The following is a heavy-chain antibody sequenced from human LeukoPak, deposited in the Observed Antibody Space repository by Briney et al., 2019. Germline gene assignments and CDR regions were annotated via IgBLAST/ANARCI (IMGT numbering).Heavy chain of an antibody. CDR1: GGSISSYY. CDR3: ARIFSSGYCSGGSCYSLLRRWEAWFDP. J-gene: IGHJ5*02. CDR2: IYYSGST. V-gene: IGHV4-59*01. D-gene: IGHD2-15*01. Sequence: SETLSLTCTVSGGSISSYYWSWIRQPPGKGLEWIGYIYYSGSTNYNPPLKSRVTISVDTSKNQFSLKLSSVTAADTAVYYCARIFSSGYCSGGSCYSLLRRWEAWFDPWGQGTLVTVSS.